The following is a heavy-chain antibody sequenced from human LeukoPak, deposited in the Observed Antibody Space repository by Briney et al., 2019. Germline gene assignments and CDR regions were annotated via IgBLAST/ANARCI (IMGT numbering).Heavy chain of an antibody. CDR2: IYYSGST. CDR1: GGSISSYY. J-gene: IGHJ3*02. Sequence: SETLSLTCTVSGGSISSYYWSWIRQPPGKGLEWIGYIYYSGSTNYNPSLKSRVTISVDTSKNQFSLKLSSATAADTAVYYCARSDDAFDIWGQGTMVTVSS. V-gene: IGHV4-59*01. CDR3: ARSDDAFDI.